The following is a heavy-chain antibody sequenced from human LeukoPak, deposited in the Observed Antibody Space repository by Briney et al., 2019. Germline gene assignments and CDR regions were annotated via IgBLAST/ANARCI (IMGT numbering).Heavy chain of an antibody. CDR1: GLTFSSHW. V-gene: IGHV3-74*01. CDR2: ITNDGSST. D-gene: IGHD3-9*01. J-gene: IGHJ4*02. Sequence: GGSLRLSCAASGLTFSSHWMHWVRQAPGKGLVWVSRITNDGSSTTYADSVKGRFTISRDNAKNMLYLQVNSLRAEDTAVYYCARAPVSPVLRYFDWSSGSYYFDYWGQGTLVTVSS. CDR3: ARAPVSPVLRYFDWSSGSYYFDY.